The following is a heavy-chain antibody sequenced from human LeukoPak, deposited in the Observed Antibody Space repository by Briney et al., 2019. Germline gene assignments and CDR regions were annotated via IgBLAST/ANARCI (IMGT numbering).Heavy chain of an antibody. CDR3: ARVGYSSGWYGYYYYYYMDV. D-gene: IGHD6-19*01. Sequence: ASVKVSCKASGYTFTSYGINWVLQATGHGLEWMGWMNPNSGNTGYAQKFQGRVTMTRNTSISTAYMELSSLRSEDTAVYYCARVGYSSGWYGYYYYYYMDVWGKGTTVTVSS. V-gene: IGHV1-8*01. J-gene: IGHJ6*03. CDR1: GYTFTSYG. CDR2: MNPNSGNT.